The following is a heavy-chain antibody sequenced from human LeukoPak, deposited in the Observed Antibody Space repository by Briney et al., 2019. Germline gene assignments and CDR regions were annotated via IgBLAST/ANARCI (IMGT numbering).Heavy chain of an antibody. CDR2: IYYSGST. D-gene: IGHD2-15*01. CDR1: GGSISSSSYY. V-gene: IGHV4-39*01. CDR3: ARAVVVAAGRNWFDP. J-gene: IGHJ5*02. Sequence: SETLSLTCTVSGGSISSSSYYWGWMRQPPGKGLEWIGSIYYSGSTYYNPSLKSRVTISVDTSKNQFSLKLSSVPAADTAVYYCARAVVVAAGRNWFDPSGQGTLVTVSS.